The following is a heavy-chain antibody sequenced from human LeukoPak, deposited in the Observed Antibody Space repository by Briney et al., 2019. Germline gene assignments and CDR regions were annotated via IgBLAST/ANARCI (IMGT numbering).Heavy chain of an antibody. CDR2: ISWDGGST. CDR1: GFTFDDYT. J-gene: IGHJ4*02. V-gene: IGHV3-43*01. Sequence: PGGSLRLSCAASGFTFDDYTMHWVRQAPGKGLEWVSLISWDGGSTYYADSVKGRFTISRDNSKNTLYLQMNSLRAEDTAVYYCARARRSGSYFDYWGQGTLVTVSS. CDR3: ARARRSGSYFDY. D-gene: IGHD1-26*01.